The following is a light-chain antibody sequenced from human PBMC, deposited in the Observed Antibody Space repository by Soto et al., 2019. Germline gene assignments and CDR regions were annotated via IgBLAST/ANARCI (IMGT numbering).Light chain of an antibody. V-gene: IGKV2-28*01. CDR3: MQALQTPFT. Sequence: DIVMTQSPLSLPVTPGEPASISCRSSQSLLHSNGYNYLDWYLQKPGQSPQLLIYLGSNRACGVTDRFSGSGSGTDFTLIISRVEAEDVGVYYCMQALQTPFTFGPGTKVDIK. CDR2: LGS. CDR1: QSLLHSNGYNY. J-gene: IGKJ3*01.